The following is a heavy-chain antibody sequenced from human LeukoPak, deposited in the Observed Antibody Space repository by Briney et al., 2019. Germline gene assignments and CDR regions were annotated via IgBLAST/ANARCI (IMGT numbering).Heavy chain of an antibody. V-gene: IGHV1-24*01. CDR1: GYTLTELS. J-gene: IGHJ4*02. Sequence: ASVKVSCKVSGYTLTELSMHWVRQAPGKGLEWMGGFDPEDDERMYAQKSQGRVTMTEDTSTDTAYMELNSLRSEDTAVYYCAVGLLTAILNYFDYWGQGTLVTVSS. CDR2: FDPEDDER. D-gene: IGHD2-21*02. CDR3: AVGLLTAILNYFDY.